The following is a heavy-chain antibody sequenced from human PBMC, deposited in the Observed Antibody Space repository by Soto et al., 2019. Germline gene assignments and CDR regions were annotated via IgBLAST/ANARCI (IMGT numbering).Heavy chain of an antibody. D-gene: IGHD3-10*01. J-gene: IGHJ4*02. V-gene: IGHV1-18*01. CDR2: ISAYNGNT. Sequence: ASVKVSWKASGYSFTIYGISWVRQAPGQGLEWMGWISAYNGNTNYAQKLQGRVTMTTDTSTSTAYMELRSLRSDDTAVYYCARGAPTRRFGEFNIDYWGQGTLVTVSS. CDR1: GYSFTIYG. CDR3: ARGAPTRRFGEFNIDY.